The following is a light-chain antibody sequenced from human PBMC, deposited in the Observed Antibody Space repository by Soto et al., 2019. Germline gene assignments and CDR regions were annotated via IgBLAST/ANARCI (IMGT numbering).Light chain of an antibody. CDR3: QQYNNWRIT. CDR2: GAS. V-gene: IGKV3-15*01. Sequence: ETLMTQSPSTLSVSPGERATLSCRASQSVNNNLAWYQQKLGQAPRVLIYGASTRATGIPARFTGSGSGTEFILTITSLQSEDSAVYYCQQYNNWRITFGQGTRLEIK. J-gene: IGKJ5*01. CDR1: QSVNNN.